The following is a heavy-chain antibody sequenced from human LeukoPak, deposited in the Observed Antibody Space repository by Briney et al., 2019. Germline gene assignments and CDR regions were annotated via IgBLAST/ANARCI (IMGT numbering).Heavy chain of an antibody. CDR3: ARVASNKVFYYYYYMDV. J-gene: IGHJ6*03. Sequence: PGGSLRLSCAASGFTFTDYYMSWIRQAPGKGLEWISYISSSGGTIYYADSVKGRFTISRDNARKSLFLQMNTLRVEDTAVYYCARVASNKVFYYYYYMDVWGKGTTVTVSS. V-gene: IGHV3-11*04. CDR1: GFTFTDYY. CDR2: ISSSGGTI. D-gene: IGHD2-8*01.